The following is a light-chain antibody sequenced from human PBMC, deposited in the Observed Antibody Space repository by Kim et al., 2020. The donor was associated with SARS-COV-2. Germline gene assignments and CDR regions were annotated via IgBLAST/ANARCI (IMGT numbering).Light chain of an antibody. J-gene: IGLJ2*01. CDR3: QTWGTGIVV. CDR2: YISDGSH. Sequence: AVNLTCTLGSGHGSNAVAWHQQQSEKGPLYFMKYISDGSHSKGDGIPDRFSGSSSGAERYLTISSLQSEDEADYYCQTWGTGIVVFGGGTQLTVL. V-gene: IGLV4-69*01. CDR1: SGHGSNA.